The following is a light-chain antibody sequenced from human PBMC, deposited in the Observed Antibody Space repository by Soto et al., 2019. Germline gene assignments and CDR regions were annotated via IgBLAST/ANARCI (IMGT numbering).Light chain of an antibody. CDR1: QSVSSSY. CDR3: QQYGSSPPPT. J-gene: IGKJ4*01. Sequence: EFVLTQSPGTLSLSPGERATLSCRASQSVSSSYLAWYQQKPGQAPRILIYGASTSATGIPDRFSGSGSGTDFTRNISRLEPEDFALYYCQQYGSSPPPTFGGGTKVEIK. V-gene: IGKV3-20*01. CDR2: GAS.